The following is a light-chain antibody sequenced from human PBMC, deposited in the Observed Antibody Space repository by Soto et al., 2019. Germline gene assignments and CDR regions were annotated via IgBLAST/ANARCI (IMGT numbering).Light chain of an antibody. CDR2: AAS. CDR1: QHISTW. Sequence: DVQMTQSPSSVSASVGDRVTITCRASQHISTWLTWYQQKPGKAPKLLIYAASTLQSGVPSRFSGGGTGTDFTLTIDSLQPEDFATYYCQQSYSIPQTFGQGTKVDIK. J-gene: IGKJ1*01. CDR3: QQSYSIPQT. V-gene: IGKV1-12*01.